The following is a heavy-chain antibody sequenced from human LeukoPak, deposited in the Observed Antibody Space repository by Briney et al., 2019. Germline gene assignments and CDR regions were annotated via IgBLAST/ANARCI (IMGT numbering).Heavy chain of an antibody. Sequence: ASVKVSRKASGYTFTSYDINWVRQATGQGLEWMGWMNPNSGNTGYAQKFQGRVTITRNTSISTAYMELSSLRSEDTAVYYCARGTLVAGDAFDIWGQGTMVTVSS. J-gene: IGHJ3*02. CDR3: ARGTLVAGDAFDI. V-gene: IGHV1-8*03. D-gene: IGHD6-19*01. CDR2: MNPNSGNT. CDR1: GYTFTSYD.